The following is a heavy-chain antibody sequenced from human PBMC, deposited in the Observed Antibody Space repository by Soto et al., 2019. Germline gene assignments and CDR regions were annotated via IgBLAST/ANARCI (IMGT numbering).Heavy chain of an antibody. CDR1: GGSISSYY. Sequence: PSETLSLTCTVSGGSISSYYWSWIRQPPGKGLEWIGYIYYSGSTNYSPSLKSRVTISVDTSKNQFSLKLSSVTAADTAVYYCARDRSYYDSSGYWGYYYGMDVWGQGTTVTVSS. J-gene: IGHJ6*02. D-gene: IGHD3-22*01. CDR3: ARDRSYYDSSGYWGYYYGMDV. CDR2: IYYSGST. V-gene: IGHV4-59*01.